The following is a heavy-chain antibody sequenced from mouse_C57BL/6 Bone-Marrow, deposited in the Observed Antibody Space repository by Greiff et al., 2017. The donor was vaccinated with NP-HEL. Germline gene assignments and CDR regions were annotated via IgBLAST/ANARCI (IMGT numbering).Heavy chain of an antibody. J-gene: IGHJ3*01. CDR1: GYTFTEYT. Sequence: QVQLKQSGAELVKPGASVKLSCKASGYTFTEYTIHWVKQRSGQGLEWIGWFYPGSGSIKYNEKFKDKATLTADKSSSTVYMELSRLTSEDSAGDFWARHASNWGCFAYWGQGTLVTVSA. CDR2: FYPGSGSI. V-gene: IGHV1-62-2*01. CDR3: ARHASNWGCFAY. D-gene: IGHD4-1*01.